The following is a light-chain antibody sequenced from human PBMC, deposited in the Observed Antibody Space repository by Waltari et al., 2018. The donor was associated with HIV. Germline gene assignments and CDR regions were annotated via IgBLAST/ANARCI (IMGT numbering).Light chain of an antibody. Sequence: QSALTQPASVSGSPGQSITISCTGTSSDVGGHNYVSWYQQHPGKAPKLLIYEVSNRPAGFSKRFSGSKSGNTASMTISGRQAEDEADYYCNSYRSSTTPCVFGTGTKVTVL. CDR1: SSDVGGHNY. CDR2: EVS. J-gene: IGLJ1*01. CDR3: NSYRSSTTPCV. V-gene: IGLV2-14*01.